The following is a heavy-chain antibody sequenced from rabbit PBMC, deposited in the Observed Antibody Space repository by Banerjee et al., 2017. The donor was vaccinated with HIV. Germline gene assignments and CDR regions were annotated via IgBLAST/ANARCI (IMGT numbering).Heavy chain of an antibody. V-gene: IGHV1S21*01. J-gene: IGHJ4*01. CDR3: ARGNSYDDSGERKYFNL. D-gene: IGHD2-1*01. CDR2: IYTGGGST. Sequence: ELIGCIYTGGGSTHYASWAKGRFTISKTSSTVDLKMTSLTAADTATYFCARGNSYDDSGERKYFNLWGQGTLVTVS.